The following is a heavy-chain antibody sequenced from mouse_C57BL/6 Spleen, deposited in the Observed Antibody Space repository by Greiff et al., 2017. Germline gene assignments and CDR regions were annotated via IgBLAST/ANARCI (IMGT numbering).Heavy chain of an antibody. CDR2: INPYNGGT. Sequence: EVQLQESGPVLVKPGASVKMSCKASGYTFTDYYMNWVKQSHGKSLEWIGVINPYNGGTSYNQKFKGKATLTVDKSSSTAYMELNSLTSEDSAVYYCARGGKYFDYWGQGTTLTVSS. J-gene: IGHJ2*01. V-gene: IGHV1-19*01. CDR1: GYTFTDYY. CDR3: ARGGKYFDY.